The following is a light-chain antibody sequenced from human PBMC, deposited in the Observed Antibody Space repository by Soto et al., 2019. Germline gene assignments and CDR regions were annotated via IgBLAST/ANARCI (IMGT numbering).Light chain of an antibody. CDR3: QQYGVSPMYT. Sequence: EIVLTQSPGTLYLSPGERATLSCRASQRVSDSRLAWYQQKPGQGPRLLIYGASSRVTGIPDRFSGSGSGTDFTLTITRLEPEDFAVYYCQQYGVSPMYTCGQGTKLEVK. V-gene: IGKV3-20*01. CDR2: GAS. CDR1: QRVSDSR. J-gene: IGKJ2*01.